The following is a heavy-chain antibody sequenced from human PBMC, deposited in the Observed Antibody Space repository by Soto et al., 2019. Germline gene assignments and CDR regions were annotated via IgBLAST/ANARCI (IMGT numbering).Heavy chain of an antibody. D-gene: IGHD6-6*01. J-gene: IGHJ6*02. CDR3: AKDIRGGIEYSSSNDYYYYYGMDV. V-gene: IGHV3-9*01. CDR1: GFTFDDYA. Sequence: PGGSLRLSCAASGFTFDDYAMHWVRQAPGKGLEWVSGISWNSGSIGYADSVKGRFTISRDNAKNSLYLQMNSLRAEDTALYYCAKDIRGGIEYSSSNDYYYYYGMDVWGQGTTVTVSS. CDR2: ISWNSGSI.